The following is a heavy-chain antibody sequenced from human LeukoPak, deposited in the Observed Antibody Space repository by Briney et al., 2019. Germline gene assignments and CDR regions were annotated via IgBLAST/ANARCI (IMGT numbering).Heavy chain of an antibody. Sequence: VASVKVSCKVSGYTLTELSMHWVRQAPGKGLEWMGGFDPEDGETIYAQKFQGRVTMTEDTSTDTAYMELSSLRSEDTAVYYCATIRDDYGGNSYFDYWGQGTLVTVSS. D-gene: IGHD4-23*01. CDR1: GYTLTELS. CDR2: FDPEDGET. CDR3: ATIRDDYGGNSYFDY. V-gene: IGHV1-24*01. J-gene: IGHJ4*02.